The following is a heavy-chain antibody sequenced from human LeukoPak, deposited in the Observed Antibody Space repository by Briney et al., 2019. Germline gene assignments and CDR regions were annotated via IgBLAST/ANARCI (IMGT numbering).Heavy chain of an antibody. CDR3: ASLGRWQLDPISNYYYGMDV. CDR1: GGTFSSYA. Sequence: SVKVSCKASGGTFSSYAISWVRQAPGQGLEWMGGIIPIFGTANYAQKFQGRVTITADESTSTAYMELSSLRSEDTAVYYCASLGRWQLDPISNYYYGMDVWGQGTTVTVSS. V-gene: IGHV1-69*13. J-gene: IGHJ6*02. D-gene: IGHD2-15*01. CDR2: IIPIFGTA.